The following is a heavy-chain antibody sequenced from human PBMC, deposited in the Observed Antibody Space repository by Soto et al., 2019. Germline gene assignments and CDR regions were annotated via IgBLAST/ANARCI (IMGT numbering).Heavy chain of an antibody. V-gene: IGHV4-30-4*01. Sequence: PSETLSLTCTVSGGSISSGDYYWSWIRQPPGKGLEWIGYIYYSGSTYYNPSLKSRVTISVDTSKNQFSLKLSSVTAADTAVYYCARAGSGYYYYFDYWGQGTLVTVSS. CDR1: GGSISSGDYY. CDR3: ARAGSGYYYYFDY. CDR2: IYYSGST. D-gene: IGHD3-22*01. J-gene: IGHJ4*02.